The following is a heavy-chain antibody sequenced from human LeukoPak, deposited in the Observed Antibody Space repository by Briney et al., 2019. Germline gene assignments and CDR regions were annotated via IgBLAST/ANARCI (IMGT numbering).Heavy chain of an antibody. CDR2: AYPGDSDT. J-gene: IGHJ6*02. Sequence: GESLKTSCKGSGYRFTSYWIGWVRQMPGKGLEWMGIAYPGDSDTRYSPSFQGQVTISADKSISTAYLQWTSLKASDTAMYYCARQAKDPTYYSYAMDVWGQGTTVTVSS. CDR3: ARQAKDPTYYSYAMDV. CDR1: GYRFTSYW. V-gene: IGHV5-51*01.